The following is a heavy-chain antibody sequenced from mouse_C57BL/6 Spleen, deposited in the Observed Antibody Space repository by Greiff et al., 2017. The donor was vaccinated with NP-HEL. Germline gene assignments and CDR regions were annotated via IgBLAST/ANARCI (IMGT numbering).Heavy chain of an antibody. CDR2: IHPNICST. Sequence: VPLPPPAAELVPPRASVKLSCPAPGYTFTSYWPPVVKQRPGQGLPPLGMIHPNICSTNYNEKFTRKATLTVDKSSSTAYMQLSSRRSEDSAVYYCARGSVTTVVAPFDYWGQGTTLTVSS. CDR1: GYTFTSYW. CDR3: ARGSVTTVVAPFDY. J-gene: IGHJ2*01. D-gene: IGHD1-1*01. V-gene: IGHV1-64*01.